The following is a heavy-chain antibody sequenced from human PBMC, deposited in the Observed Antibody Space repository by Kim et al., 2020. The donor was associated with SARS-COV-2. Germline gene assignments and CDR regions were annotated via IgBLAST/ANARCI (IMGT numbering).Heavy chain of an antibody. Sequence: SETLSLTCTVSGASISSHYWSWIRQTPEKELEWIGYIYYSGSTNHNPSLKSRVAISIDSSRKQFSLRLTSVTAADTAVYYCAAGGSSYYFNFWGPGTLVT. D-gene: IGHD6-6*01. J-gene: IGHJ4*02. CDR2: IYYSGST. CDR3: AAGGSSYYFNF. V-gene: IGHV4-59*08. CDR1: GASISSHY.